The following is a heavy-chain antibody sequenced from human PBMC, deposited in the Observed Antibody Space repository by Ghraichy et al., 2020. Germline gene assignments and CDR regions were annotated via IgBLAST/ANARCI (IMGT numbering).Heavy chain of an antibody. Sequence: GSLRLSCATSGFTFSDYPMHWARQAPGKGLEGVAVFASDGRTKFYADSVKGRFTISRDNSKNTLYLQMNSLREEDTAVYYCAREGAGDGSGSSPDYWGQGTLVTVTS. CDR1: GFTFSDYP. CDR2: FASDGRTK. CDR3: AREGAGDGSGSSPDY. D-gene: IGHD3-10*01. V-gene: IGHV3-30*04. J-gene: IGHJ4*02.